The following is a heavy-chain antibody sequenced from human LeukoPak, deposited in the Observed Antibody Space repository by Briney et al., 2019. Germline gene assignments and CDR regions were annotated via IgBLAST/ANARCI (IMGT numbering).Heavy chain of an antibody. J-gene: IGHJ2*01. Sequence: GGSLRLSCAASGFTFSSYAMSWVRQAPGKGLEWVSAISGSGGTTYYADSVKGRFTISRDNSKNTLYLQMNSLRAEATALYYCAKVPYGDYPRVWYFDLWGRGTLVTVSS. V-gene: IGHV3-23*01. CDR3: AKVPYGDYPRVWYFDL. CDR1: GFTFSSYA. D-gene: IGHD4-17*01. CDR2: ISGSGGTT.